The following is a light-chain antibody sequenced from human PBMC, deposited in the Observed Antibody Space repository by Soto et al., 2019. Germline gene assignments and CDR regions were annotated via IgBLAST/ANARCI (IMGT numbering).Light chain of an antibody. CDR2: SAS. J-gene: IGKJ3*01. V-gene: IGKV1-27*01. CDR1: QDSDNY. Sequence: DIQMTQSPSSLSASVGDRVTITCRASQDSDNYLAWYQQKPGRAPKLLIYSASTLQSGVPSRVSGSGSGTDFTLTISSLQPEDVATYYCQKYDNGIHTVGPGTTVDIK. CDR3: QKYDNGIHT.